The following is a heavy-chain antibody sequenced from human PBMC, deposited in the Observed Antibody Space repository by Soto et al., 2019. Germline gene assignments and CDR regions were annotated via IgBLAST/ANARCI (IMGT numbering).Heavy chain of an antibody. D-gene: IGHD1-7*01. J-gene: IGHJ4*01. CDR1: GFTLSTHG. CDR3: AAATTWNFHFPY. Sequence: QAQLVESGGGVVQPGTSLRLSCAASGFTLSTHGMHWVRPAQGKGLEWLANIWYDGSNKFYAESVKGRFSISKDNSKNTLYLQMSSLRAEDTAVYYCAAATTWNFHFPYWGQGTQVTVSS. V-gene: IGHV3-33*03. CDR2: IWYDGSNK.